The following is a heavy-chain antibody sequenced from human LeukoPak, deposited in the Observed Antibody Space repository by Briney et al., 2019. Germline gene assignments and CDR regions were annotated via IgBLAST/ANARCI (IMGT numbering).Heavy chain of an antibody. Sequence: PSQTLSLTCAVSGGSISSDSYSWSWIRQPPWKGVEWIGYIYHSGVTYYSPSLKSRVTISVDSSKNQFSLKLNSVTAADTAVYYCARGGYSGYGEFDYWGQGTLVTVSS. CDR1: GGSISSDSYS. CDR3: ARGGYSGYGEFDY. V-gene: IGHV4-30-2*01. CDR2: IYHSGVT. J-gene: IGHJ4*02. D-gene: IGHD5-12*01.